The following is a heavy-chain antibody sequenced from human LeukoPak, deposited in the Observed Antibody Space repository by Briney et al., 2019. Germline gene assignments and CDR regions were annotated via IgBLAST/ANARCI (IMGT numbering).Heavy chain of an antibody. CDR2: IYYSGST. V-gene: IGHV4-59*01. J-gene: IGHJ3*02. CDR1: GGSISSYY. Sequence: SETLSLTCTVSGGSISSYYWSWIRQPPGKGLEWIGYIYYSGSTNYNPSLKSRVTISVDTSKNQFSLKLSTVTAADTAVYYCARPAAGDVDAFDIWGQGTMVTVSS. D-gene: IGHD7-27*01. CDR3: ARPAAGDVDAFDI.